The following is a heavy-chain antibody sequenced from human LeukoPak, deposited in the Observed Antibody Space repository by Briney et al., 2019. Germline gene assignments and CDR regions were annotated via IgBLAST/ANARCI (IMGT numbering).Heavy chain of an antibody. CDR1: GGSFSGYY. D-gene: IGHD3-10*01. CDR2: INHSGST. V-gene: IGHV4-34*01. J-gene: IGHJ5*02. CDR3: ARRRPGAKWFDP. Sequence: SETLSLTCAVYGGSFSGYYWSWIRQPPGKGLEWIGEINHSGSTNYNPSLKSRVTISVDTSKNQFSLKLSSVTAADTAVYYCARRRPGAKWFDPWGQGTLVTVSS.